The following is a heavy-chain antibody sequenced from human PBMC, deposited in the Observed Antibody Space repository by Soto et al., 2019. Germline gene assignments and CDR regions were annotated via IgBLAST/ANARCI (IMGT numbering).Heavy chain of an antibody. V-gene: IGHV1-18*01. CDR2: ISAYNGNT. J-gene: IGHJ5*02. CDR3: ARTLEIYSGYDPGWCDP. D-gene: IGHD5-12*01. Sequence: QVQLVQSGAEVKKPGASVKVSCKASGYTFTSYGISWVRQAPGQGLEWMGWISAYNGNTNYAQKLQGRVTMTTDTATSTAYMELRSLRSNDTAVYYCARTLEIYSGYDPGWCDPWGQGTLVTVSS. CDR1: GYTFTSYG.